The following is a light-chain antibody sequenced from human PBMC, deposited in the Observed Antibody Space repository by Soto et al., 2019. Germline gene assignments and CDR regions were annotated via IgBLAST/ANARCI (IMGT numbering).Light chain of an antibody. CDR3: QSYDSSLSGSV. CDR1: SSNIGAGYE. V-gene: IGLV1-40*01. CDR2: GNV. J-gene: IGLJ3*02. Sequence: QSVLTQPPPVSGAPGQGVTISCTGSSSNIGAGYEVHWYQQLPGTAPRLLIYGNVNRRSGVPHRFSGSKSGTSASLVITGLQAEDEADYYCQSYDSSLSGSVFGGGTKLTVL.